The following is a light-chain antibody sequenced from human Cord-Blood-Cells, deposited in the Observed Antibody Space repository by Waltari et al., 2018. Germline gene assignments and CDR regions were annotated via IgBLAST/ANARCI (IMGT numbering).Light chain of an antibody. V-gene: IGKV1-39*01. CDR3: QQSYSTPCS. CDR1: QSISSY. Sequence: DIQMTQSPSSLSASVGNRVTITCRASQSISSYLNWYQQKPGKAPKLLIYAASSLQSGVPSRFSGSGSGTDFTLTISSLQPEDFATDYCQQSYSTPCSLGQGTKLEIK. J-gene: IGKJ2*04. CDR2: AAS.